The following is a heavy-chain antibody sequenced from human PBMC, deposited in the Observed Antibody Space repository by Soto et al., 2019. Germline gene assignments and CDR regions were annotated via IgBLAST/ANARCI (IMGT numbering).Heavy chain of an antibody. J-gene: IGHJ6*02. V-gene: IGHV1-18*01. CDR1: GYTFTSYG. Sequence: QVQLVQSGAEVKKPGASVKVSCKASGYTFTSYGISWVRQAPGQGLEWMGWISAYNGNTNYAQKLQGRVTMTTDTSTSTAYMELRSLRSDDTAVYYCARDEGSSSVRRGYYYYYGMDVWGQGTTVTVSS. D-gene: IGHD6-6*01. CDR3: ARDEGSSSVRRGYYYYYGMDV. CDR2: ISAYNGNT.